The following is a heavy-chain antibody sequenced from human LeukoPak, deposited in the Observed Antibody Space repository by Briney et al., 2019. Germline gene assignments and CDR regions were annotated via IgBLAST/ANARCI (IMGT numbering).Heavy chain of an antibody. CDR1: DGSFSGYY. CDR2: INHTGNT. Sequence: SETLSLTCTVYDGSFSGYYWGWLRQSPGLGLEWIGEINHTGNTNYNPFLKSRVSTSVDTSKNQFSLKLSFVTAADTALYFCASRGTMVRGAPRAFDFWGQGTMVTVSS. J-gene: IGHJ3*01. D-gene: IGHD3-10*01. CDR3: ASRGTMVRGAPRAFDF. V-gene: IGHV4-34*01.